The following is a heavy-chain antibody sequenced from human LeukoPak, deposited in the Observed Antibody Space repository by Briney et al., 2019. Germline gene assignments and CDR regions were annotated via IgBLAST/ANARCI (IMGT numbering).Heavy chain of an antibody. CDR2: ISGSGGST. CDR3: AKDHYDFWSGYYY. CDR1: GFTFSSYA. J-gene: IGHJ4*02. Sequence: PGGSLRLSCAASGFTFSSYAMSWVRQAPGKGLEWVSAISGSGGSTYYADSVKGRFTISRDNSKNTLYLQLYSLRVEDTAIYYCAKDHYDFWSGYYYWGQGTLVTVSS. D-gene: IGHD3-3*01. V-gene: IGHV3-23*01.